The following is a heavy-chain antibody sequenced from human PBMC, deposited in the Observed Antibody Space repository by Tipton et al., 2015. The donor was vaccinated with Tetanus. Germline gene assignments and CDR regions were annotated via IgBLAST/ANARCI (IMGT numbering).Heavy chain of an antibody. D-gene: IGHD4/OR15-4a*01. CDR1: GFTFSTYW. CDR2: INRDGSET. V-gene: IGHV3-7*03. J-gene: IGHJ4*02. CDR3: AAEVSAGY. Sequence: SLRLSCTGSGFTFSTYWMTWVRQAPGKGLEWVANINRDGSETYYVDSVKGRFTISRDNAKNLLHLQMNSLRAEDTAVYYCAAEVSAGYWGQGTLVTVSS.